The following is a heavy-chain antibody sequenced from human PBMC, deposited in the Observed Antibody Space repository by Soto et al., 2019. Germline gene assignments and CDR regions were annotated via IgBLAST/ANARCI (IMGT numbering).Heavy chain of an antibody. Sequence: SQTLSLTCAISGDSVSSDRTAWNWIRLSPSRGLEWLGRTYYRSQWYNDYAVSVKSRITINPDTSKNHFSLHLHSMTPEDTAVYYCARERVVPDWGALDYWGQGTPVTVSS. J-gene: IGHJ4*02. CDR2: TYYRSQWYN. D-gene: IGHD2-2*01. CDR1: GDSVSSDRTA. CDR3: ARERVVPDWGALDY. V-gene: IGHV6-1*01.